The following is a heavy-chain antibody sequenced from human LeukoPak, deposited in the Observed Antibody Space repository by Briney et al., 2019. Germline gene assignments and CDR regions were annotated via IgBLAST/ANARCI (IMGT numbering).Heavy chain of an antibody. V-gene: IGHV3-7*01. J-gene: IGHJ4*02. CDR1: GFTSSNYW. D-gene: IGHD6-19*01. Sequence: GRSLRLSCAASGFTSSNYWMSWVRQAPGKGLEWVANIKQDGSEKYYVYSVKGRFTISRDNAKNSLYLQMNSLRAEDTAVYYCARDRGSSGWYEFDYWGQGTLVTVSS. CDR3: ARDRGSSGWYEFDY. CDR2: IKQDGSEK.